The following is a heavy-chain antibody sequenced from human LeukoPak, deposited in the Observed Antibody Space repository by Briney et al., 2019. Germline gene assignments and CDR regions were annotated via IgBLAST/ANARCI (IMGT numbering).Heavy chain of an antibody. CDR1: EYTLTELS. D-gene: IGHD2/OR15-2a*01. CDR2: FDPEDGQT. CDR3: ATDLELLRGFDY. J-gene: IGHJ4*02. Sequence: ASVMLSFTFSEYTLTELSIHWVRQSPRKGPEWMGRFDPEDGQTIHAQKFKGRVTMTEDTSTDTAYMELSSLRSEDTAVYYCATDLELLRGFDYWGQGTLVTVSS. V-gene: IGHV1-24*01.